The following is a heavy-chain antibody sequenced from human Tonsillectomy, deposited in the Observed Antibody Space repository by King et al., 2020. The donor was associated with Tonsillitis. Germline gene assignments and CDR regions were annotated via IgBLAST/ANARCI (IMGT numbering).Heavy chain of an antibody. CDR2: ISYDGSNK. Sequence: VQLVESGGGVVQPGRSLRLSCAASGFTFSSYAIHWVRQAPGKGLEWVAVISYDGSNKYYAASVKGRFTISRDNSKNTLYLQMNSLRAEDTAMYYCAREDPVLNYCDYWGQGTLVTVSS. CDR3: AREDPVLNYCDY. J-gene: IGHJ4*02. V-gene: IGHV3-30-3*01. CDR1: GFTFSSYA.